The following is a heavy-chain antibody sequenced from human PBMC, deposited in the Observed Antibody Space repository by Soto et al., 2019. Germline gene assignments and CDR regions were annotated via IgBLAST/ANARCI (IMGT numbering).Heavy chain of an antibody. CDR2: ISGSSSTI. J-gene: IGHJ4*02. V-gene: IGHV3-11*01. Sequence: GGSLRLSCAATGFTLSDYYMTWIRQVPGKGLEWVSYISGSSSTIYYADSVKGRFTISRDNAKNSLYLQMNSLRAEDTAVYYCARDIRGAYWGQGTLVTVSS. D-gene: IGHD3-10*01. CDR3: ARDIRGAY. CDR1: GFTLSDYY.